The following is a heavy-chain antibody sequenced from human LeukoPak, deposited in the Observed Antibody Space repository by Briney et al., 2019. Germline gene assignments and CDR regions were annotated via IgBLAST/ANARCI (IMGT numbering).Heavy chain of an antibody. V-gene: IGHV3-30*18. CDR1: GGSISSSSYY. J-gene: IGHJ4*02. CDR3: AKDDSSGYVIDY. CDR2: ISYDGSNK. D-gene: IGHD3-22*01. Sequence: LSLTCTVSGGSISSSSYYWGWVRQAPGKGLEWVAVISYDGSNKYYADSVKGRFTISRDNSKNTLYLQMNSLRAEDTAVYYCAKDDSSGYVIDYWGQGTLVTVSS.